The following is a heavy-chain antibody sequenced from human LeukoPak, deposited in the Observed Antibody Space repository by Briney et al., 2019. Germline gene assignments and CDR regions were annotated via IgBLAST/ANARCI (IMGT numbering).Heavy chain of an antibody. V-gene: IGHV3-7*03. J-gene: IGHJ5*02. CDR3: AKNRVRFLESNWFDP. D-gene: IGHD3-3*01. CDR1: GFTFSSYW. Sequence: PGGSLRLSCAASGFTFSSYWMSWVRQAPGEGLEWVANIKQDGSEKYYVDSVKGRFTISRDNSKNTLYLQMNSLRAEDTAVYYCAKNRVRFLESNWFDPWGQGTLVTVSS. CDR2: IKQDGSEK.